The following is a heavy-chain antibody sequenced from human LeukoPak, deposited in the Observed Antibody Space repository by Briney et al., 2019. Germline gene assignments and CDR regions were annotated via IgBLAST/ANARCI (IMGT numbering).Heavy chain of an antibody. V-gene: IGHV4-61*01. J-gene: IGHJ3*02. CDR3: ARVEWFGELSPFDI. Sequence: SETLSLTCTVSGGSVSSGTYYWSWIRQPRGEGLEWIGYIYYSGSTKYNPSLKSRVTISVDTSKNQFSLNLSSVTAADTAVYYCARVEWFGELSPFDIWGQGTMVTVSS. CDR1: GGSVSSGTYY. D-gene: IGHD3-10*01. CDR2: IYYSGST.